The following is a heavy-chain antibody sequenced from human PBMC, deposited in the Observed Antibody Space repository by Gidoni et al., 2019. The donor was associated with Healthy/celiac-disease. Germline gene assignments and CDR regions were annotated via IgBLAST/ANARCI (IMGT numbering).Heavy chain of an antibody. Sequence: EVQLVESGGGLVKPGGALRLSCAASGFTFSSYSMNWVRQAPGKGLEWVSSISSSSSYIYYADSVKGRFTISRDNAKNSLYLQMNSLRAEDTAVYYCAALSYYYDSSGSDPWGQGTLVTVSS. CDR2: ISSSSSYI. CDR1: GFTFSSYS. V-gene: IGHV3-21*01. D-gene: IGHD3-22*01. CDR3: AALSYYYDSSGSDP. J-gene: IGHJ5*02.